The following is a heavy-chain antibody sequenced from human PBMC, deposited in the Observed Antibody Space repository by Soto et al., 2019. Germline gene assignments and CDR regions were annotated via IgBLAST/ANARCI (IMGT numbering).Heavy chain of an antibody. V-gene: IGHV4-30-2*01. CDR1: GGSISSGGYS. Sequence: TLSLTCAVSGGSISSGGYSWSWIRQPPGKGLEWIGYIYHSVSTYYNPSLKSRVTISVDRSKNQFSLKLSSVTAADTAVYYRVKEIGNPRNYFYGMAVWGQGITVTVSS. CDR3: VKEIGNPRNYFYGMAV. CDR2: IYHSVST. J-gene: IGHJ6*02. D-gene: IGHD1-1*01.